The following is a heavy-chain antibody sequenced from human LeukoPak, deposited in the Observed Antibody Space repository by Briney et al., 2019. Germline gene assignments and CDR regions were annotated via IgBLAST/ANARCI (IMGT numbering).Heavy chain of an antibody. J-gene: IGHJ4*02. D-gene: IGHD3-16*01. CDR2: IIPILGIA. CDR3: ARGQIMITFGGVAPLYYFDY. CDR1: GGTFSSYT. Sequence: GSSVKVSCKASGGTFSSYTISWVRQAPGQGLEWMGRIIPILGIANYAQKFQGRVTITADKSTSTAYMELSSLRSEDTAVYYCARGQIMITFGGVAPLYYFDYWGQGTLVTVSS. V-gene: IGHV1-69*02.